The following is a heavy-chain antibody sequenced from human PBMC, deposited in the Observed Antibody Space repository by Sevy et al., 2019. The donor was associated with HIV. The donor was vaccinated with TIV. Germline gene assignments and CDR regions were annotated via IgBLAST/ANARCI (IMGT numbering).Heavy chain of an antibody. V-gene: IGHV3-7*01. D-gene: IGHD3-22*01. J-gene: IGHJ4*02. CDR1: GFSFSNYW. CDR3: AKGNSGSFDY. CDR2: IKQDESEK. Sequence: GSLRLSCAASGFSFSNYWMHWVRQAPGKGLEWVANIKQDESEKYYVASVKGRFTISRDNAKNSEYLEMNSLRPEDTAIYYCAKGNSGSFDYWGQGTLVTVSS.